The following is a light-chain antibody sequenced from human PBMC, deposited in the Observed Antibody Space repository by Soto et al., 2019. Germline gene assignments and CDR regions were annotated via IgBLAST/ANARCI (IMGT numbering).Light chain of an antibody. CDR2: GNN. J-gene: IGLJ1*01. CDR3: QSYDSSLSGYV. Sequence: QSVLTQPPSVSGAPGQRVTISCTGSSANIGAAYNADWYQQLPGTAPKLLVYGNNNRPSGVSARFSGSKSGTSASLAIAGLQAEDEGDYYCQSYDSSLSGYVFGTGTKVTVL. CDR1: SANIGAAYN. V-gene: IGLV1-40*01.